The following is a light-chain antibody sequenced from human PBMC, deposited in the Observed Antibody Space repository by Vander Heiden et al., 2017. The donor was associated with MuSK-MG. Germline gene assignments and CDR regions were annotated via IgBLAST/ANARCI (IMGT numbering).Light chain of an antibody. CDR3: QQYNNWTVI. CDR1: QSVSSK. CDR2: GAS. Sequence: IVMAQSPSPRSVSPGGRAALSCRASQSVSSKLAWYQQKPGQAPRLLIYGASTRATGIPASFSGSGSGTEFTLIISSLQSEDFAVYYCQQYNNWTVIFGAGTKVDIK. J-gene: IGKJ3*01. V-gene: IGKV3-15*01.